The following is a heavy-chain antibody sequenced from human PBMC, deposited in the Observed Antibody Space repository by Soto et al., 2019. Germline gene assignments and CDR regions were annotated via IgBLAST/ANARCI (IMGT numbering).Heavy chain of an antibody. D-gene: IGHD6-6*01. CDR1: GFTFSSYA. V-gene: IGHV3-23*01. CDR3: AKIIGGEQLVGGDV. CDR2: ISGSGGST. Sequence: PGGSLRLSCAASGFTFSSYAMSWVRQAPGKGLEWVSAISGSGGSTYYADSVKGRFTISRDNSKNTLYLQMNSLRAEDTAVYYCAKIIGGEQLVGGDVWGQGTTVTVSS. J-gene: IGHJ6*02.